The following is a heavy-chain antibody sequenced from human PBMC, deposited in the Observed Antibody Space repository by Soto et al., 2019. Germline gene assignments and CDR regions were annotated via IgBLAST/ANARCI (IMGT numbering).Heavy chain of an antibody. CDR2: VSNTGGTT. CDR1: GFTFSSYS. V-gene: IGHV3-23*01. D-gene: IGHD6-6*01. CDR3: SKGSASSGWLTHDY. Sequence: GSLRLSCSASGFTFSSYSMSWVRQPPGKGLEWVSDVSNTGGTTNYADSVKGRFTVSRDNSKNTVYLQMNSLRAEDTAVYYCSKGSASSGWLTHDYWGQGTLVTVSS. J-gene: IGHJ4*02.